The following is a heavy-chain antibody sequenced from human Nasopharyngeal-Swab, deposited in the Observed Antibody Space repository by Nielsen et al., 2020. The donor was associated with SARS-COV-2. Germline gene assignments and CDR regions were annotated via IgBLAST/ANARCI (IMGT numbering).Heavy chain of an antibody. CDR1: GFTFSSYS. CDR2: ISSSSSTI. Sequence: GGSLRLSCAASGFTFSSYSMNWVRQAPGKGLEWVSYISSSSSTIYYADSVKGRFSISRDSSTNTLYLQMNNVRAEDTAVYYCARDGMEIAVDYWGQGTLVTVSS. J-gene: IGHJ4*02. D-gene: IGHD2-21*01. V-gene: IGHV3-48*01. CDR3: ARDGMEIAVDY.